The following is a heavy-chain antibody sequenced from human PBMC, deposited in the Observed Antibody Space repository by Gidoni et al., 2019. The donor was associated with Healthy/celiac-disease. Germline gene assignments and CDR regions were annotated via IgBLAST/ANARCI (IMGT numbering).Heavy chain of an antibody. Sequence: KLVEYGGGLVQLGGSLRLSCAASGFTFSGYWMSWVRQAPGKGLEWVANIKQDGSEKYYVDSVKGRFTISRDNAKNSLYLQMNSLRAEDTAVYYCARSGVYFDYWGQGTLVTVSS. D-gene: IGHD3-10*01. CDR2: IKQDGSEK. V-gene: IGHV3-7*03. CDR3: ARSGVYFDY. CDR1: GFTFSGYW. J-gene: IGHJ4*02.